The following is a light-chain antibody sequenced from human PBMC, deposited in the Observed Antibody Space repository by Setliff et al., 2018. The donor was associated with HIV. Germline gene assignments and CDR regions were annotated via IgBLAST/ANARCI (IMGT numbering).Light chain of an antibody. CDR2: EVS. CDR3: SSYAGNNNDV. J-gene: IGLJ1*01. Sequence: QSALTQTASVSGSPGQSITISCTGTSSDVGSYNLVSWYQQHPGKAPKLMIYEVSKRPSGVSNRFSGSKSDNTASLTVSGLQAEDEADYYCSSYAGNNNDVFGTGTKVTVL. V-gene: IGLV2-14*02. CDR1: SSDVGSYNL.